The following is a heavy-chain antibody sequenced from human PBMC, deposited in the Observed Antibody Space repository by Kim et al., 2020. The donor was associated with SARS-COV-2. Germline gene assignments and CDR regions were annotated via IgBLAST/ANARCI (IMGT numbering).Heavy chain of an antibody. V-gene: IGHV4-4*02. Sequence: SETLSLTCAVSGGSISSSNWWSWVRQPPGKGLEWIGEIYHSGSTNYNPSLKSRVTISVDKSKNQFSLKLSSVTAADTAVYYCARAGFWSGYHPGWDVWGQGTTVTVSS. D-gene: IGHD3-3*01. CDR1: GGSISSSNW. CDR2: IYHSGST. J-gene: IGHJ6*02. CDR3: ARAGFWSGYHPGWDV.